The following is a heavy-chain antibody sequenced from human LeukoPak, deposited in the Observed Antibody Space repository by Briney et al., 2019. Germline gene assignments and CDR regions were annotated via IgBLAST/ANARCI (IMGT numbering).Heavy chain of an antibody. CDR1: GFTFNGYY. CDR3: ARGRGYSGYLDP. V-gene: IGHV1-2*02. D-gene: IGHD5-12*01. CDR2: INPNSGGT. J-gene: IGHJ5*02. Sequence: ASVKVSCKASGFTFNGYYMHWVRQAPGQGLEWMGWINPNSGGTNYAQKFQGRVTMTRDTSISTAYMELSRLRSDDTAVYYCARGRGYSGYLDPWGQETLVTVSS.